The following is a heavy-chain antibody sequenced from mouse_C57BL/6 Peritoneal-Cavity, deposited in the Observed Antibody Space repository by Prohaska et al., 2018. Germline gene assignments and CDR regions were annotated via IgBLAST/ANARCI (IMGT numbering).Heavy chain of an antibody. V-gene: IGHV11-2*01. CDR3: MRSRGDY. Sequence: EVQLLETGGGLVQPGGSRGLSCEGSGFTFSGFWMSWVRQTPGKTLEWIGDINSDGSAINYAPSIKDRFTSFRDNDKSTLYLQMSNVRSEDTATYFCMRSRGDYLGQGTTLTVSS. J-gene: IGHJ2*01. CDR1: GFTFSGFW. CDR2: INSDGSAI.